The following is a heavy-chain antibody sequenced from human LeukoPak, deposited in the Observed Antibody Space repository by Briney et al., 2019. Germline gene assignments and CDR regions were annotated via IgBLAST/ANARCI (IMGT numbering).Heavy chain of an antibody. CDR2: ISAYNGNT. CDR1: GYTFTSYG. D-gene: IGHD3-22*01. Sequence: GASVKVSCKAFGYTFTSYGISWVRQAPGQGLEWMGWISAYNGNTNYAQKFQGRVTMTTETSTSTAYMELRSLRSDDTAVYYCARDRGRNSGNNYDSSGYYDYWGQGTLVTVSS. V-gene: IGHV1-18*01. J-gene: IGHJ4*02. CDR3: ARDRGRNSGNNYDSSGYYDY.